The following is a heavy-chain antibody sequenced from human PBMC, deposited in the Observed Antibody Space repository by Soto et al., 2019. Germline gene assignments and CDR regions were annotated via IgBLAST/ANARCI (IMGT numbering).Heavy chain of an antibody. J-gene: IGHJ6*02. V-gene: IGHV1-69*01. CDR3: ARSQGSSTSLEIYYYYYYGMDV. Sequence: QVQLVQYGAEVKKPGSSVKVSCKASGGTFGSYAISWVRQAPGQGLEWMGWIIPIPGTANDAQKFQGRVTIAVDESTSTAYMELSSLRSEDTAVYYCARSQGSSTSLEIYYYYYYGMDVWGQGTTVTVSS. CDR2: IIPIPGTA. CDR1: GGTFGSYA. D-gene: IGHD2-2*01.